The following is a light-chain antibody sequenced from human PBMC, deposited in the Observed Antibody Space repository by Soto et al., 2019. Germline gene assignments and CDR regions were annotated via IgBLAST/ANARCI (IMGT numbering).Light chain of an antibody. V-gene: IGKV3-11*01. Sequence: EIVLTQSPATLSLSPGDRATLSCRASQNVNIYLAWYQQKPGQAPRLLIYHASNRATGIPARFSGSGSGTDFTLTISSLEPEDIAVYYCQQRNNWPGTFGGGTKVDIK. J-gene: IGKJ4*01. CDR3: QQRNNWPGT. CDR1: QNVNIY. CDR2: HAS.